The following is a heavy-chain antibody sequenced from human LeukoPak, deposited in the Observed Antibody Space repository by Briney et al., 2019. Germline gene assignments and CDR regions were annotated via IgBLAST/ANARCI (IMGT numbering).Heavy chain of an antibody. CDR3: ARVSVGTTGTNWFDP. Sequence: PGGSLRLSCAASGFTFSSYSMNWVRQAPGKGLEWVSSINSSSSYIYYADSVKGRFTISRDNAKNSLYLQMNSLRAEDTAVYYCARVSVGTTGTNWFDPWGQGTLVTVSS. J-gene: IGHJ5*02. CDR1: GFTFSSYS. V-gene: IGHV3-21*01. CDR2: INSSSSYI. D-gene: IGHD1-1*01.